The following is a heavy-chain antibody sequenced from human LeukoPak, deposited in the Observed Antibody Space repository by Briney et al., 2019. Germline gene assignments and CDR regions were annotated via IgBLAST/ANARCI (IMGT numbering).Heavy chain of an antibody. V-gene: IGHV4-31*03. CDR1: GGSIRSSYYY. D-gene: IGHD1-14*01. CDR3: ARVMIDRSLIDY. CDR2: IYYSGST. J-gene: IGHJ4*02. Sequence: SETLSLTCTVSGGSIRSSYYYWSWIRQHPGKGLEWIGYIYYSGSTYYNPSLKSRVTISVDTSKNQFSLKLSSVTAADTAVYYCARVMIDRSLIDYWGQGTLVTVSS.